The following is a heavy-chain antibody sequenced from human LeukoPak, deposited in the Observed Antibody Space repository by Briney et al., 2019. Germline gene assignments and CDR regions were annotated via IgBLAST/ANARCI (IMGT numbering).Heavy chain of an antibody. J-gene: IGHJ4*02. CDR2: IYYSGST. CDR1: GGSISSGGYY. Sequence: KPSETLSLTCTVSGGSISSGGYYWSWIRQHPGKGLEWIGYIYYSGSTYYNPSLKSRVTISVDTSKNQFSLKLSSVTAADTAVYYCARVGAYSSSWYGNYWGQGTLVTVSS. D-gene: IGHD6-13*01. CDR3: ARVGAYSSSWYGNY. V-gene: IGHV4-31*03.